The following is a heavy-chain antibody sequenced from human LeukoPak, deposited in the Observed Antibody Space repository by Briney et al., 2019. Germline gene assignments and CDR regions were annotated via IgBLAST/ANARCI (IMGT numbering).Heavy chain of an antibody. J-gene: IGHJ4*02. Sequence: PGGSLRLSCAASGFTVSSNYMSWVRQAPGKGLEWVSGISGGGDSTYYADSVKGRFTISRDNSKNTLYLQMNSLRAEDTAVYYCAKGSNYGDFEYWGQGTLVTVSS. D-gene: IGHD4-17*01. CDR3: AKGSNYGDFEY. CDR2: ISGGGDST. V-gene: IGHV3-23*01. CDR1: GFTVSSNY.